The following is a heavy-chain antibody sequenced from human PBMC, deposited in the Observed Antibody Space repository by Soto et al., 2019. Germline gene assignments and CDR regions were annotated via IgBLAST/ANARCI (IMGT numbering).Heavy chain of an antibody. CDR1: GFIFSSFT. CDR2: ISKSSSLI. CDR3: VRGDDRVD. Sequence: GRSLRLSGVGSGFIFSSFTMTWVRQAPGMGLQYLASISKSSSLIYYADSVRGRFIISRDNSKDSVFLQMYSLRAEDTPMYYCVRGDDRVDWGQGTLVTVSS. J-gene: IGHJ4*02. V-gene: IGHV3-21*01. D-gene: IGHD1-1*01.